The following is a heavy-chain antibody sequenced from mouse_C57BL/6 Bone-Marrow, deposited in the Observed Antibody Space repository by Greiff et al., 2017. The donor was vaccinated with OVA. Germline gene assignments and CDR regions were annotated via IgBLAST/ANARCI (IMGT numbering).Heavy chain of an antibody. D-gene: IGHD2-12*01. Sequence: QVQLQQSGPELVKPGASVKMSCKASGYTFTSYWITWVKQRPGQGLEWIGDIYPGSGSTNYNEKFKSKATLTVDTSSSTAYMQLSSLTSEDSAVYYCARAYYSPFAYWGQGTLVTVSA. J-gene: IGHJ3*01. CDR2: IYPGSGST. CDR1: GYTFTSYW. V-gene: IGHV1-55*01. CDR3: ARAYYSPFAY.